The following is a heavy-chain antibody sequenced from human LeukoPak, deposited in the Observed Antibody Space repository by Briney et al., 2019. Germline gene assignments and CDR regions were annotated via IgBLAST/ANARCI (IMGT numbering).Heavy chain of an antibody. J-gene: IGHJ6*03. D-gene: IGHD2-15*01. CDR3: AKAADCSGGSCYPWYYYYYMDV. CDR2: ISSSSSTI. Sequence: SGGSLRLSCAASGFTFSSYSMNWVRQAPGKGLEWVSYISSSSSTIYYADSVKGRFTISRDNAKNSLYLQMNSLRAEDTAVYYCAKAADCSGGSCYPWYYYYYMDVWGKGTTVTISS. V-gene: IGHV3-48*01. CDR1: GFTFSSYS.